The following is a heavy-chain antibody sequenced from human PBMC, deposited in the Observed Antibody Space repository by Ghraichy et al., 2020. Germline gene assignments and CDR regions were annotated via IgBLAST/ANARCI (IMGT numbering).Heavy chain of an antibody. J-gene: IGHJ3*02. V-gene: IGHV4-34*01. Sequence: ESLNISCAVYGGSFSGYYWSWIRQPPGKGLEWIGEINHSGSTNYNPSLKSRVTISVDTSKNQFSLKLSSVTAADTAVYYCARIRIMITFGGVIVKRAFDIWGQGTMVTVSS. CDR1: GGSFSGYY. D-gene: IGHD3-16*02. CDR2: INHSGST. CDR3: ARIRIMITFGGVIVKRAFDI.